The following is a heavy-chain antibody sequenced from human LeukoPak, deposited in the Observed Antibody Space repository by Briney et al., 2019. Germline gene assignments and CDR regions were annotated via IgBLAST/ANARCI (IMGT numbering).Heavy chain of an antibody. Sequence: SETLSLTCAVYRGSFSGYYWSWIRQPPGKGLEWIGEINHSGSTHYNPSLKSRVTISVDTSKNQFSLKLSSVTAADTAVYYCARGSDSSSFGWFDPWGQGTLVTVSS. CDR2: INHSGST. CDR3: ARGSDSSSFGWFDP. CDR1: RGSFSGYY. J-gene: IGHJ5*02. V-gene: IGHV4-34*01. D-gene: IGHD6-13*01.